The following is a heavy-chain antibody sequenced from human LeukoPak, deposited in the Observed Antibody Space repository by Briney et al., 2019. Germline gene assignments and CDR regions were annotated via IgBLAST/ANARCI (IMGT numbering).Heavy chain of an antibody. CDR3: ARIPPGYGDYVFGY. CDR1: GFTFSSYS. V-gene: IGHV3-21*01. J-gene: IGHJ4*02. CDR2: ISSSSSYI. Sequence: GGSLRLSCAASGFTFSSYSMNWVRQAPGKGLEWVSSISSSSSYIYYADSVKGRFTISRDNAKNSLYLQMNSLRAEDTAMYYCARIPPGYGDYVFGYWGQGTLVTVSS. D-gene: IGHD4-17*01.